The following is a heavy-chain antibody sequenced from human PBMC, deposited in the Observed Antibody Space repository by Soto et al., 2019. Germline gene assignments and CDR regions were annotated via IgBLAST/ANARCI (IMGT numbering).Heavy chain of an antibody. D-gene: IGHD3-22*01. J-gene: IGHJ3*02. CDR1: GGSISSGDYY. Sequence: QVQLQESGPGLVKPSQTLSLTCTVSGGSISSGDYYWSWIRQPTGKGLEWIGYIYYSGSTYYNPSLKSRVTISVDTSKNQCSLKLSSVTAADTAVYYCAREGDSSGWDAFDIWCQGTMVTVSS. CDR2: IYYSGST. CDR3: AREGDSSGWDAFDI. V-gene: IGHV4-30-4*01.